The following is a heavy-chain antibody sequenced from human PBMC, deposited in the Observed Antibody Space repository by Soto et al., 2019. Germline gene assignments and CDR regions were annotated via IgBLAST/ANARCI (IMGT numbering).Heavy chain of an antibody. Sequence: GGSLRLCCAASGFTFSSYGLHWVRQAPGKGLAWVAVISYDGSNKYYADSVKGRFTISRDNSKNTLYLQMNSLRAEDTAVYYCAKEIRYSSGWYHYYYGMDVWGQGTTVTVSS. D-gene: IGHD6-19*01. CDR3: AKEIRYSSGWYHYYYGMDV. J-gene: IGHJ6*02. CDR2: ISYDGSNK. CDR1: GFTFSSYG. V-gene: IGHV3-30*18.